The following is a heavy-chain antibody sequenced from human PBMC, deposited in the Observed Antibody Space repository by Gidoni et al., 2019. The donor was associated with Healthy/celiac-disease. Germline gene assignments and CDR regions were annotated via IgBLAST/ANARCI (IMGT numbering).Heavy chain of an antibody. Sequence: EVQLVESGVGLVQPGRSLRLSCAASGFTFDDYAMHWVRQAPGKGLEWVSGISWNSGSIGYADSVKGRFTISRDNAKNSLYLQMNSLRAEDTALYYCAKGQSSGYYYGEDYWGQGTLVTVSS. CDR3: AKGQSSGYYYGEDY. V-gene: IGHV3-9*01. CDR2: ISWNSGSI. CDR1: GFTFDDYA. D-gene: IGHD3-22*01. J-gene: IGHJ4*02.